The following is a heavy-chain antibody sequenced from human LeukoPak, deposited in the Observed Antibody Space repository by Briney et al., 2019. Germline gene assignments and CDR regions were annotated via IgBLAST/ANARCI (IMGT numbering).Heavy chain of an antibody. CDR2: ISSSSSYT. D-gene: IGHD1-1*01. V-gene: IGHV3-21*05. Sequence: GGSLRLSCAASGFTFSSYEMNWVRQAPGKGLEWVSYISSSSSYTNYADSVKGRFTISRDNAKNSLYLQMNSLRAEDTAVYYCAAGGPFDYWGQGTLVTVSS. CDR3: AAGGPFDY. J-gene: IGHJ4*02. CDR1: GFTFSSYE.